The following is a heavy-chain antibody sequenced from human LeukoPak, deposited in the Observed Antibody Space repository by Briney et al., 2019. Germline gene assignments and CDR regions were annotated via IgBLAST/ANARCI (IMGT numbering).Heavy chain of an antibody. V-gene: IGHV4-59*01. D-gene: IGHD2-15*01. CDR3: ARVGDCSGGTCYYHYYMDV. CDR1: GDSISNYY. CDR2: IHHSGYT. Sequence: SETLSLXCTVSGDSISNYYWTWIRQPPGKGLEWIGYIHHSGYTYYNPSLKSRVTISVDTSKNHLSLNLISVTAADTAVYYCARVGDCSGGTCYYHYYMDVWGKGTPVTVSS. J-gene: IGHJ6*03.